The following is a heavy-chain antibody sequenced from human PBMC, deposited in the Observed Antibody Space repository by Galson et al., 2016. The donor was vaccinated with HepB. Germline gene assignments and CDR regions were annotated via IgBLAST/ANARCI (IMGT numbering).Heavy chain of an antibody. CDR2: IIGSGATT. D-gene: IGHD3-10*01. CDR3: ARSYYHDLGTYYMDPH. CDR1: GFNFSRYV. J-gene: IGHJ4*02. V-gene: IGHV3-23*01. Sequence: SLRLSCAASGFNFSRYVMAWVRQSPGKGLEWVSGIIGSGATTFYADSLEGRFTISRDNSGNTLDLQINSRRAEDPAVYYCARSYYHDLGTYYMDPHWGQGALVTVSS.